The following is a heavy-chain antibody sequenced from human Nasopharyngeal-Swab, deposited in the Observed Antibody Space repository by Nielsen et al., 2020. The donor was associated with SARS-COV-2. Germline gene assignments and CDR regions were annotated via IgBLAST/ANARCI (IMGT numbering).Heavy chain of an antibody. D-gene: IGHD3-10*01. J-gene: IGHJ6*02. V-gene: IGHV3-74*01. CDR1: GFTFSSYW. Sequence: GESLKISCAASGFTFSSYWMHWVRQAPGKGLVWVSRINSDGSSTSYADSVKGRFTISRDNAKNTLYLQMNSLRAEDTAVYYCATLYGSGIYAGYYYYYGMDVWGQGTTVTVSS. CDR3: ATLYGSGIYAGYYYYYGMDV. CDR2: INSDGSST.